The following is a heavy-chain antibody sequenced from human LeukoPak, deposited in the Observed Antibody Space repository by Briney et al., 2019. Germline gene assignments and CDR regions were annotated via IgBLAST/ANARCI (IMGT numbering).Heavy chain of an antibody. V-gene: IGHV3-23*01. J-gene: IGHJ6*02. CDR3: AKSVFYYYYGMDV. CDR2: ITNSGGGT. CDR1: GFTFTIYA. Sequence: GGSLRLSCAASGFTFTIYAMSWVRQAPGKGLEWVSAITNSGGGTYYADSVKGRFTISRDDSRDTLYLQMNSLRAEDTAVYYCAKSVFYYYYGMDVWGQGATVTVSS.